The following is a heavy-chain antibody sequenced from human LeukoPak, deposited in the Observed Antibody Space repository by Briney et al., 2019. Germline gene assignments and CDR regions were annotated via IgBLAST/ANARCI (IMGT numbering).Heavy chain of an antibody. Sequence: GASVKVSCKASGYTFTSYDINWVRQATGQGLEWMGWMNPNSGNTGYAQKFQGWVTMTRDTSISTAYMELSRLRSDDTAVYYCARGGPSSWYYFDYWGQGTLVTVSS. CDR2: MNPNSGNT. CDR3: ARGGPSSWYYFDY. V-gene: IGHV1-8*01. CDR1: GYTFTSYD. D-gene: IGHD6-13*01. J-gene: IGHJ4*02.